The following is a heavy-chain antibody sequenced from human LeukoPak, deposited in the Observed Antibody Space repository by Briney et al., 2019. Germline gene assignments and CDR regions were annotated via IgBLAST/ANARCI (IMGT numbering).Heavy chain of an antibody. J-gene: IGHJ3*02. CDR3: ARVHIVVVPAAIVADDAFDI. CDR1: GGSFSGYY. D-gene: IGHD2-2*01. V-gene: IGHV4-34*01. CDR2: INHSGST. Sequence: SETLSLTCAVYGGSFSGYYWSWIRQPPGKGLEWIGEINHSGSTNHNPSLKSRVTISVDTSKNQFSLKLSSVTAADTAVYYCARVHIVVVPAAIVADDAFDIWGQGTMVTVSS.